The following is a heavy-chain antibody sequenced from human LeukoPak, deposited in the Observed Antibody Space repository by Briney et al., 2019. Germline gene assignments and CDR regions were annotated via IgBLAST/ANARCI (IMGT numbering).Heavy chain of an antibody. D-gene: IGHD1-26*01. Sequence: TGGSLRLSCAASGFTFSSYGMHWVRQAPGKGLEWVAVISYDGSNKYYADSVKGRFTISRDNSKNTLYLQMNSLRAEDTAVYYCAKDMWELGVGMDVWGQGTTVTVSS. CDR2: ISYDGSNK. V-gene: IGHV3-30*18. CDR3: AKDMWELGVGMDV. CDR1: GFTFSSYG. J-gene: IGHJ6*02.